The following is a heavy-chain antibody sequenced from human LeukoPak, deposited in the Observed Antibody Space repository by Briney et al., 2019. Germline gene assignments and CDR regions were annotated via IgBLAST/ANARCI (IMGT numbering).Heavy chain of an antibody. Sequence: GESLKISCKASGYSFTDYWTGWVRQMPGKGPEFMGIMFPRDSDVRYSPSFQGLVTISADKSTSTAYLQWSSLKASDSAMYYCARHVAYRRWYYFDHWGQGALVTVSS. CDR3: ARHVAYRRWYYFDH. CDR1: GYSFTDYW. V-gene: IGHV5-51*01. J-gene: IGHJ4*02. D-gene: IGHD2-15*01. CDR2: MFPRDSDV.